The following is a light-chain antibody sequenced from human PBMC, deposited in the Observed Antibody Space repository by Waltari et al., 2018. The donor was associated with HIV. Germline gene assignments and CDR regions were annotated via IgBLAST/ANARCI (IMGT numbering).Light chain of an antibody. J-gene: IGLJ2*01. CDR1: SSDVGGYNY. Sequence: QSALTQPPSASGSPVQSVTISCTGTSSDVGGYNYVSWYQQHPGKAPKLMIYEVSKRPSGVPDRFSGSKSGNTASLTVSVLQAEDEADYYCSSYAGSNTDVVFGGGTKLTVL. CDR3: SSYAGSNTDVV. CDR2: EVS. V-gene: IGLV2-8*01.